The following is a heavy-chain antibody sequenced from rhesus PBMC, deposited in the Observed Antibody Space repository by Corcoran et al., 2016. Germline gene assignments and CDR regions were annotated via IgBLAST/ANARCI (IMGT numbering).Heavy chain of an antibody. CDR1: GGPISSNY. D-gene: IGHD1-38*01. V-gene: IGHV4-160*01. CDR3: ARDPWRDRLDY. Sequence: QLQLQESGPGLVKPSETLSHTCTGSGGPISSNYWSWIRQPPGKVLGWIGRVCGSGGGTDYNPSLKSRVIISRDTPKNQFSLNLNSVPATDTAICCCARDPWRDRLDYWGQEVLVTVSS. CDR2: VCGSGGGT. J-gene: IGHJ4*01.